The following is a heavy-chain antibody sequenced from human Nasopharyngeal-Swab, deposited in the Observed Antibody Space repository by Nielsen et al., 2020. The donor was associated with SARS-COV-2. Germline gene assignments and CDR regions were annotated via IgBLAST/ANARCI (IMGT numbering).Heavy chain of an antibody. V-gene: IGHV4-30-4*01. Sequence: SETLSLTCTVSGDSISSGKDYWNWIRQTPGRGLEWIGYIDYSGSTDHNPSLKSRVTISVDTSKNQFSLKVNSVTAADTAVYYCARLGRYYDTLSGYARHFDYWGQGILVTAPQ. J-gene: IGHJ4*02. D-gene: IGHD3-9*01. CDR1: GDSISSGKDY. CDR2: IDYSGST. CDR3: ARLGRYYDTLSGYARHFDY.